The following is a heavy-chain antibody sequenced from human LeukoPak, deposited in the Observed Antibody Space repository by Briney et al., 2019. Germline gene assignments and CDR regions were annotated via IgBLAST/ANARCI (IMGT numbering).Heavy chain of an antibody. D-gene: IGHD6-13*01. Sequence: PSETLSLTCTVSGGSISRYYWSWIRQPPGKGLEWIGYIYYSGSTNYNPSLKSRVTISVDTSNNQFSLKLSSVTAADTAVFFCARDKAAVGGIDDWGQGTLVTVPS. V-gene: IGHV4-59*01. J-gene: IGHJ4*02. CDR1: GGSISRYY. CDR3: ARDKAAVGGIDD. CDR2: IYYSGST.